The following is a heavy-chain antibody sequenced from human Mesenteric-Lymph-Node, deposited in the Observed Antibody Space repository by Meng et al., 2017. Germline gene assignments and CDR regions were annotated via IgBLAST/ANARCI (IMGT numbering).Heavy chain of an antibody. Sequence: LSLTCAASGFTFSNAWMSWVRQAPGKGLEWVGRIKSKTDGGTTDYAAPVKGRFTISRDDSKNTLYPQMNSLKTEDTAVYYCTTLGYCSGGSCYMSTSYYYYGMDVWGQGTTVTVSS. J-gene: IGHJ6*02. CDR3: TTLGYCSGGSCYMSTSYYYYGMDV. CDR2: IKSKTDGGTT. V-gene: IGHV3-15*01. CDR1: GFTFSNAW. D-gene: IGHD2-15*01.